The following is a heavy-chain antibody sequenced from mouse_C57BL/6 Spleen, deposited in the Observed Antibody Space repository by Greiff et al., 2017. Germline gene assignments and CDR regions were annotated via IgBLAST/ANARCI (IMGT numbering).Heavy chain of an antibody. CDR2: IYPGDGDT. V-gene: IGHV1-80*01. D-gene: IGHD2-5*01. CDR1: GYAFSSYW. J-gene: IGHJ4*01. Sequence: QVQLQQSGAELVKPGASVKISCKASGYAFSSYWMNWVKQRPGKGLEWIGQIYPGDGDTNYNGKFKGKATLTADKSSSTAYMQLSSLTSEDSAVYFCARRYTHSNYVGYAMDYWGQGTSVTVSS. CDR3: ARRYTHSNYVGYAMDY.